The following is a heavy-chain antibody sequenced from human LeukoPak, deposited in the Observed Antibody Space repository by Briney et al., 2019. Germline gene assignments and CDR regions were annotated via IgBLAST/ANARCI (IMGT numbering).Heavy chain of an antibody. CDR2: IYAGGNT. D-gene: IGHD2-15*01. CDR3: ARRGYCSGGACYSWYFDL. CDR1: GFSVSSDY. Sequence: PGGSLRLSCVASGFSVSSDYMNWVRQAPGKGLERVSSIYAGGNTYYADPVKGRFTISRDKSQNAVFLQMNGLRGEDTAIYYCARRGYCSGGACYSWYFDLWGRGTLVTVSS. V-gene: IGHV3-53*01. J-gene: IGHJ2*01.